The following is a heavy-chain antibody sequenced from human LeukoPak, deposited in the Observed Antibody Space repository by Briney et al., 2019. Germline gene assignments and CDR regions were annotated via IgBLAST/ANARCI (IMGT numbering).Heavy chain of an antibody. J-gene: IGHJ4*02. D-gene: IGHD3-3*01. CDR1: GFTLNNAW. V-gene: IGHV3-23*01. Sequence: PGGSLRLSCAASGFTLNNAWMSWVRQAPGKGLDWVSGISGSDGSTYYADSVKGRFTISRDNSKNTLYLQMNSLRAEDTAVYYCAKLNTRVTIFGVVDYWGQGTLVTVSS. CDR2: ISGSDGST. CDR3: AKLNTRVTIFGVVDY.